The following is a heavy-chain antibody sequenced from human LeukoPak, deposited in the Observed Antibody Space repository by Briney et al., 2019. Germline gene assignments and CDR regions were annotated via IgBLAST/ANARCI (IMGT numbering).Heavy chain of an antibody. J-gene: IGHJ4*02. CDR2: ISYSGST. CDR3: ARAHCTNGICYSIDS. Sequence: SESLSLTCTVSGASISSYYWTWIRQPPGKGLESIGYISYSGSTNYNSSLKSRVTISLDTSKNQLSLRLSAVTAADTAVYYCARAHCTNGICYSIDSWGQGTLVTVSS. D-gene: IGHD2-8*01. CDR1: GASISSYY. V-gene: IGHV4-59*01.